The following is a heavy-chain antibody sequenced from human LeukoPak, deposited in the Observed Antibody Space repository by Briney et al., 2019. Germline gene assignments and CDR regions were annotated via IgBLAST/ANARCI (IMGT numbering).Heavy chain of an antibody. D-gene: IGHD3-16*01. CDR1: GDSVSNGNYY. CDR2: IYYTGKT. V-gene: IGHV4-61*01. Sequence: SETLSLTCTVSGDSVSNGNYYWSWLRQPPGKALEWIGYIYYTGKTYYNPSLEGRVTISVDTSKNQFSLKLNSVTAADTAVYYCARHYGPWGQGTLVTVSS. CDR3: ARHYGP. J-gene: IGHJ5*02.